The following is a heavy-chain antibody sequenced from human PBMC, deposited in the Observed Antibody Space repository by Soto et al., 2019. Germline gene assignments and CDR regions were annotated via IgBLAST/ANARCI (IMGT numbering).Heavy chain of an antibody. CDR1: GYIFTNYG. Sequence: QVQLVQSGAEVKKPGASAKVSCKASGYIFTNYGISWVRQAPGQGLEWMGWSSAYNGNTNYVQNLQGRVTMTTDTSTSTAYMELRSLRSDDTAVYYCARAPDAATAEPDFWGQGTLVTVSS. CDR3: ARAPDAATAEPDF. J-gene: IGHJ4*02. CDR2: SSAYNGNT. D-gene: IGHD6-13*01. V-gene: IGHV1-18*01.